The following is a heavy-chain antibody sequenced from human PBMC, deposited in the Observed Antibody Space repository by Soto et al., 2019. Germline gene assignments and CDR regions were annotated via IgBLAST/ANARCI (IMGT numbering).Heavy chain of an antibody. J-gene: IGHJ6*02. V-gene: IGHV4-59*01. D-gene: IGHD2-21*01. CDR1: GASISRYY. Sequence: SETLSLTCTVSGASISRYYWSWIRQSPGKGLEWIGYLYNTGSNIYNPSLKSRVTISVDTSKNQFSLKMNSVTAADTAVYYCARDLWGYYGVESYEMYAWGLEDTLTISS. CDR3: ARDLWGYYGVESYEMYA. CDR2: LYNTGSN.